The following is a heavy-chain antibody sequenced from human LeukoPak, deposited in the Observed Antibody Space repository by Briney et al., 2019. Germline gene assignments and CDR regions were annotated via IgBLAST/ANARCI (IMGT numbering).Heavy chain of an antibody. CDR3: ATGSGSYFDY. J-gene: IGHJ4*02. CDR1: GYNFSSYW. V-gene: IGHV5-51*01. Sequence: GESLKISCKGSGYNFSSYWIGWVRQMAGKGLEWMGIVYPGDSDTRYSPSFQGQVTISADKSISTSYLQWSSLKASDTAMYYCATGSGSYFDYWGQGTLVTVSS. CDR2: VYPGDSDT. D-gene: IGHD1-26*01.